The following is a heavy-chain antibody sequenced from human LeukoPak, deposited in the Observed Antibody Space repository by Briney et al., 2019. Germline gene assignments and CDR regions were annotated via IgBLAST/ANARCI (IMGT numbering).Heavy chain of an antibody. CDR3: ARDSSYSGSYAPWDY. V-gene: IGHV4-61*02. CDR2: IYTSGST. J-gene: IGHJ4*02. Sequence: SETLSLTCTVSGDSISSGDYYWSWIRQPAGKGLEWIGRIYTSGSTNYNPSLKSRVTMSVDTSKNQFSLKLSSVTAADTAVYYCARDSSYSGSYAPWDYWGQGTLVTVSS. CDR1: GDSISSGDYY. D-gene: IGHD1-26*01.